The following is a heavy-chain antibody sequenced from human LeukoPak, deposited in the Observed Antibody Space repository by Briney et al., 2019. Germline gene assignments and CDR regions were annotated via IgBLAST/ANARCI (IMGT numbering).Heavy chain of an antibody. J-gene: IGHJ4*02. D-gene: IGHD3-10*01. CDR3: AKDDYYGSGSYYPTPAY. CDR1: GFTFSSHA. CDR2: ISGSGGST. Sequence: QPGGSLRLSCAASGFTFSSHAMSWVRQAPGKGLEWVSAISGSGGSTYYADSVKGRFTISRDNSKNTLYLQMNSLRAEDTAVYYCAKDDYYGSGSYYPTPAYWGQGTLVTVSS. V-gene: IGHV3-23*01.